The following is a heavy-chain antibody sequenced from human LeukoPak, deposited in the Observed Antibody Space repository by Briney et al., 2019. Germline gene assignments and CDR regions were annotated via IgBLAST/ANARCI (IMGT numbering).Heavy chain of an antibody. CDR2: IYYSGST. J-gene: IGHJ5*02. CDR1: GGSISSSSYY. Sequence: PSETLSLTCTVSGGSISSSSYYWGWIRQPPGKGLEWIGSIYYSGSTYYNPSLRSRVIISVDTSNNQFSLKLISVTAADTAVYYCARGQGATVPQVGKNWFDPWGQGTLVTVSP. D-gene: IGHD1-26*01. CDR3: ARGQGATVPQVGKNWFDP. V-gene: IGHV4-39*07.